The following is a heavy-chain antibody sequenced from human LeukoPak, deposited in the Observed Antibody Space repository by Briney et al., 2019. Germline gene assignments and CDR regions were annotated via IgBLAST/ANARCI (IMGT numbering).Heavy chain of an antibody. D-gene: IGHD3-3*01. V-gene: IGHV3-11*01. CDR2: ISSSGSTI. Sequence: PGGSLRLSCAAPGFTFSDYYMSWIRQAPGKGLEWVSYISSSGSTIYYADSVKGRFTISRDNAKNSLYLQMNSLRAEDTAVYYCARDGLDFWSGYYFDYWGQGTLVTVSS. CDR1: GFTFSDYY. CDR3: ARDGLDFWSGYYFDY. J-gene: IGHJ4*02.